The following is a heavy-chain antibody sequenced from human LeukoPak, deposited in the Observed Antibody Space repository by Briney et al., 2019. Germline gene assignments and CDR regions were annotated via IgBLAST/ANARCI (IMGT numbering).Heavy chain of an antibody. D-gene: IGHD6-6*01. CDR3: ARVAARYVGMDV. CDR2: IYYSGST. J-gene: IGHJ4*02. Sequence: PSETLSLTCTVPAGSINNYYWRWLRQPPGQGRECIGYIYYSGSTNYNPSLKSPVTISVDTSKKQVSLNLSSVAAADTAVYYCARVAARYVGMDVWGQGTLVTVSS. V-gene: IGHV4-59*01. CDR1: AGSINNYY.